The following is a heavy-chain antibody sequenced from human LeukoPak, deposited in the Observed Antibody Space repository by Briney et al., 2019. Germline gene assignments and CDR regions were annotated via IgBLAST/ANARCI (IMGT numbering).Heavy chain of an antibody. V-gene: IGHV3-15*01. CDR3: TTDRRGTTEGYYYYGMDV. J-gene: IGHJ6*04. D-gene: IGHD1-1*01. CDR2: IQSKTNGGTT. Sequence: PGGSLRLSCAASGFTFSNDRMGWVRQAPGKGLEWVGRIQSKTNGGTTDYAAPVKGRFTISRDDSKNTLYLQMNSLKTEDTAVYYCTTDRRGTTEGYYYYGMDVWGKGTTVTVSS. CDR1: GFTFSNDR.